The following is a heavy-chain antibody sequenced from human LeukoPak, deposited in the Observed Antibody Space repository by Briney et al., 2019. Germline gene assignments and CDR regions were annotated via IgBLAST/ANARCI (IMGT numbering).Heavy chain of an antibody. CDR3: ARGTGIAAAGYYFDY. CDR1: GGSISSGGYS. CDR2: VYHSGST. V-gene: IGHV4-30-2*01. Sequence: SQTLSLTCPVSGGSISSGGYSWSWIRQPPGKGLEWIGYVYHSGSTYYNPSLKSRVTISVDRSKNQFSLKLSSVTAADTVVYYSARGTGIAAAGYYFDYWGQGTLVTVSS. J-gene: IGHJ4*02. D-gene: IGHD6-13*01.